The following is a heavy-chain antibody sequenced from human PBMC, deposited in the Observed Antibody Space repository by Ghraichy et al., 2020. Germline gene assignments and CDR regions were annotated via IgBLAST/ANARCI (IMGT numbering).Heavy chain of an antibody. Sequence: SETLSLTCGVSGYSISSGYFWGWIRQPPGKGLEWIGSMYHSGTTYFNPSLKSRVTISVDTSKNQFSLKLSSVTAADTAVYYCARVSYCSSTSCRYAYYYYGLDVWGQGTTVTVSS. V-gene: IGHV4-38-2*01. CDR1: GYSISSGYF. CDR3: ARVSYCSSTSCRYAYYYYGLDV. CDR2: MYHSGTT. J-gene: IGHJ6*02. D-gene: IGHD2-2*01.